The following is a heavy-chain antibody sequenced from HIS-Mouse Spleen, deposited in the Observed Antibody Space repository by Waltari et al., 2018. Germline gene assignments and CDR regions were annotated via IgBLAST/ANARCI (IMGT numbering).Heavy chain of an antibody. CDR2: INPNSGGT. V-gene: IGHV1-2*02. Sequence: QVQLVQSGAEVKKPGASVKVSCKASGYTFTGYYMHWVRQAPGQGLEWMGWINPNSGGTNYAQKFQGRVTMTRDTSISTAYMELSRLRSDDTAVYYCARGRRGYCSGGSCFQSYYYYYYGMDVWGQGTTVTVSS. CDR3: ARGRRGYCSGGSCFQSYYYYYYGMDV. J-gene: IGHJ6*02. CDR1: GYTFTGYY. D-gene: IGHD2-15*01.